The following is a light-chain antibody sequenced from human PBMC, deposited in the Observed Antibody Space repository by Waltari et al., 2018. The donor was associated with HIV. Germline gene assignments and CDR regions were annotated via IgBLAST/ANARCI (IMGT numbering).Light chain of an antibody. J-gene: IGLJ2*01. CDR3: CSFAGTYTI. CDR1: YSDVGEFHY. Sequence: QSALTQPRSVSGSPGQSVTISCTGTYSDVGEFHYAYWYQQHPVKAPNLMIYDASQRPSGVPDRFSGSKSGNTASLTISGLQADDDADYYCCSFAGTYTIFGGGTKLTVL. V-gene: IGLV2-11*02. CDR2: DAS.